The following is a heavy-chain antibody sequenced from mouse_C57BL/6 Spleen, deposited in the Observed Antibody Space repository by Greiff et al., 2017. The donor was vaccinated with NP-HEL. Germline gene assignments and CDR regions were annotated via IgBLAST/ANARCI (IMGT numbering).Heavy chain of an antibody. Sequence: VMLVESGPELVKPGASVKISCKASGYAFSSSWMNWVKQRPGKGLEWIGRLYPGDGDTNYNGKFKGKATLTADKSSSTAYMQLCSLTSEDSAVYFCARSDYGFDYWGQGTTLTGSS. CDR3: ARSDYGFDY. V-gene: IGHV1-82*01. D-gene: IGHD1-1*02. CDR1: GYAFSSSW. CDR2: LYPGDGDT. J-gene: IGHJ2*01.